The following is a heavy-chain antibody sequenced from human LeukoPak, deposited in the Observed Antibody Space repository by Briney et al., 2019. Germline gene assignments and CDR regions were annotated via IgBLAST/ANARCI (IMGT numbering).Heavy chain of an antibody. Sequence: GASVKVSCKASGYTFTSYDINWVRQATGQGLEWMGWMNPNSGNTGYAQKFQGRVTITRNTSISTAYMELSSLRSEDTAVYYCARLSRQQLVLARFDPWGQGTLVTVSS. J-gene: IGHJ5*02. V-gene: IGHV1-8*03. CDR1: GYTFTSYD. CDR2: MNPNSGNT. CDR3: ARLSRQQLVLARFDP. D-gene: IGHD6-13*01.